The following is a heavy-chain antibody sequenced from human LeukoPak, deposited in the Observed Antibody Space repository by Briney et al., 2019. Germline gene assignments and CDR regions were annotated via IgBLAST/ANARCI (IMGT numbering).Heavy chain of an antibody. D-gene: IGHD2-2*01. V-gene: IGHV3-9*03. CDR3: AKGQAAMVGWFDP. Sequence: GGSLRLSCAASGFTFDDYAMHWVRQAPGKGLEWVSGISWNSGGIGYADSVKGRFTISRYNAKNSLYLQMNSLRAEDMALYYCAKGQAAMVGWFDPWGQGTLVTVSS. CDR1: GFTFDDYA. CDR2: ISWNSGGI. J-gene: IGHJ5*02.